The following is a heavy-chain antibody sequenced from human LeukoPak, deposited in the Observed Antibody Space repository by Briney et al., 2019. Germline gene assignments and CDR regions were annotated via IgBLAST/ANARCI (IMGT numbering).Heavy chain of an antibody. CDR1: GFSFSXXX. CDR2: ISSSSSXX. V-gene: IGHV3-48*02. Sequence: PEGSLRLSCAASGFSFSXXXMNWVRQAPGXGLEWVSYISSSSSXXXXXXSVKGRFTISRDNAKNSLYLQMNSLRDEDTAVYYCASAGSGLYWGQGTLVTVSS. CDR3: ASAGSGLY. J-gene: IGHJ4*02. D-gene: IGHD6-19*01.